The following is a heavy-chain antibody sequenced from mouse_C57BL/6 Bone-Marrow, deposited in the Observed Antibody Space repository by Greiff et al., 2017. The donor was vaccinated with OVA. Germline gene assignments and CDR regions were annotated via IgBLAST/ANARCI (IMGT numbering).Heavy chain of an antibody. Sequence: VKLVESGPGLVQPSQSLSITCTVSGFSLTSYGVHWVRQSPGKGLEWLGVIWSGGSTDYNAAFISRLSISKDNSKSQVFFKMNSLQADDTAIYYCATFYGSSSGFAYWGQGTLVTVSA. J-gene: IGHJ3*01. V-gene: IGHV2-2*01. CDR3: ATFYGSSSGFAY. CDR1: GFSLTSYG. CDR2: IWSGGST. D-gene: IGHD1-1*01.